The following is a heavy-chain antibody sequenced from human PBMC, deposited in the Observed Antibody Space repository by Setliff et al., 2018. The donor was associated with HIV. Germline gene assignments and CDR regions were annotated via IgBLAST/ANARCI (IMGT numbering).Heavy chain of an antibody. V-gene: IGHV4-31*03. CDR3: ARVPNWGSAPFAYDV. CDR1: GASISSGGYY. Sequence: PSETLSLPCTVSGASISSGGYYWNWIRQLPGKGLEWIGYILDSGSTYCNPSLRGRLSMSIDTSANQFSVELTSVTAADTALYFCARVPNWGSAPFAYDVWGLGTMVTVSS. J-gene: IGHJ3*01. D-gene: IGHD7-27*01. CDR2: ILDSGST.